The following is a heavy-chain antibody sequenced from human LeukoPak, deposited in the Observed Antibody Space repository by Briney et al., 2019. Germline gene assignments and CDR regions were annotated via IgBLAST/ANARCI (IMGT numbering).Heavy chain of an antibody. J-gene: IGHJ4*02. CDR3: ARRVGGTPDY. V-gene: IGHV3-23*01. Sequence: GGSLRLSCAASGFTFSDYAVTWVRQAPGEGLEWVSAIGGDGRGKDYADSVKGRFIISRDNSENTVFLQMNSLRAEDTALYYCARRVGGTPDYWGLGTLVTVSS. D-gene: IGHD1-26*01. CDR1: GFTFSDYA. CDR2: IGGDGRGK.